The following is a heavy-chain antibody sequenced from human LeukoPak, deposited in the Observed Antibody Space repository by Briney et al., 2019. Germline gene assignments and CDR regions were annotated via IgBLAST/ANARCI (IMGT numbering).Heavy chain of an antibody. Sequence: GESLKISCKGSGYSFTSYWISWVRQMPGKGLEWMGRINPSDSYTNYSPSFEGHVTISADKSISTAYLQWSSLKASDIATYYCARHYGAAGDFDYWGQGTLVTVSS. CDR1: GYSFTSYW. CDR2: INPSDSYT. J-gene: IGHJ4*02. D-gene: IGHD6-13*01. CDR3: ARHYGAAGDFDY. V-gene: IGHV5-10-1*01.